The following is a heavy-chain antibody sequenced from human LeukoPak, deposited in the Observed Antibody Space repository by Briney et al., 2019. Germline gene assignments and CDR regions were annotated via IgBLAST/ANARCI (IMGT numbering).Heavy chain of an antibody. D-gene: IGHD6-19*01. V-gene: IGHV4-61*02. Sequence: SQTLSLTCTVSGGSISSGSHYWSWIRQPAGKGLEWIGRIYTSGSTNYNPSLKSRVTISVDTSKNQFSLKLSSVTAADTAVYYCARQGPDSSGWYGGGRVDYWGQGTLVTVSS. CDR2: IYTSGST. J-gene: IGHJ4*02. CDR3: ARQGPDSSGWYGGGRVDY. CDR1: GGSISSGSHY.